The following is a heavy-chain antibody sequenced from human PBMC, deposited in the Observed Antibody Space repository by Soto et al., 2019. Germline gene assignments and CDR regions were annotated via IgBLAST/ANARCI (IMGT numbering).Heavy chain of an antibody. Sequence: GSGPTLVNPTQTLTLTCTFSGFSLSTSGVGVGWIRQPPGKALEWLALIYWDDDKRYSPSLKSRLTITKDTSKNQVVLTMTNVDPVDTATYFCARDVWFGEFLGYGVDYWGQGTLVTVSS. CDR3: ARDVWFGEFLGYGVDY. V-gene: IGHV2-5*02. D-gene: IGHD3-10*01. CDR2: IYWDDDK. J-gene: IGHJ4*02. CDR1: GFSLSTSGVG.